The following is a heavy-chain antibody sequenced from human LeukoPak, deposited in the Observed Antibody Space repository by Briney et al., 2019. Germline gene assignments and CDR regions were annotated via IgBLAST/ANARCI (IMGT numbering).Heavy chain of an antibody. Sequence: PGRSLRLSCAASGFTFSSYAMHWVRQAPGKGLEWVAVISYDGSNKYYADSVKGRFTISRDSSKNTLYLQMNSLRAEDTAVYYCARDHRRWYYDYWGQGTLVTVSS. CDR1: GFTFSSYA. D-gene: IGHD4-23*01. CDR2: ISYDGSNK. V-gene: IGHV3-30-3*01. J-gene: IGHJ4*02. CDR3: ARDHRRWYYDY.